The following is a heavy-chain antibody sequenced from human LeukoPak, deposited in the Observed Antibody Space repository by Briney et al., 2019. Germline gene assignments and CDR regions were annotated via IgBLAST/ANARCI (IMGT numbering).Heavy chain of an antibody. CDR2: MNPNSGNT. V-gene: IGHV1-8*03. Sequence: ASVKVSCKPSGYTFTGYDINWVRQATGQGLEWMGWMNPNSGNTGYAQKFQGRVTITRNTSISTAYMELSSLRSEDTAVYYCARGRAWFDPWGQGTLVTVSS. CDR1: GYTFTGYD. CDR3: ARGRAWFDP. J-gene: IGHJ5*02.